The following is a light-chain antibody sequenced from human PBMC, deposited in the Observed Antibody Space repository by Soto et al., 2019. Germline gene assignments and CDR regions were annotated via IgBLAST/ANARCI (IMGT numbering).Light chain of an antibody. CDR2: AAF. V-gene: IGKV1-39*01. Sequence: DIQMTQSPSSLSASVGDRVTITCRTSQTIANYLNWYQQKPGKAPNLLIYAAFSLQSGVPSRFSGGGSGTEFTLTISTLQSEDFATYYCQQSHSIPQTFGQGTKVEIK. CDR1: QTIANY. CDR3: QQSHSIPQT. J-gene: IGKJ1*01.